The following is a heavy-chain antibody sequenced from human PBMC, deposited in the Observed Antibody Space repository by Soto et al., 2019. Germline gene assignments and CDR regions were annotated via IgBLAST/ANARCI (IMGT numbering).Heavy chain of an antibody. CDR2: MNPNSGNT. Sequence: ASVMVSCKASGYTSTSYDINWVRQATRQRLEWMGWMNPNSGNTGYAQKFQGRVTMTRNTSISTAYMELSSLRSEDTAVYYCARGTRLVKGQYYYYYYMDVWGKGTTVTVSS. J-gene: IGHJ6*03. CDR3: ARGTRLVKGQYYYYYYMDV. D-gene: IGHD5-12*01. CDR1: GYTSTSYD. V-gene: IGHV1-8*01.